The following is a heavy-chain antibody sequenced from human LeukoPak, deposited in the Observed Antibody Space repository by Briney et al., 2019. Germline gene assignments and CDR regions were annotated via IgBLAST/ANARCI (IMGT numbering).Heavy chain of an antibody. J-gene: IGHJ4*02. V-gene: IGHV3-21*01. D-gene: IGHD2-2*01. CDR2: ISSSSYI. CDR3: ARDWAYCSSTSCYSDY. CDR1: GFTFSSYS. Sequence: PGGSLRLSCAASGFTFSSYSMNWVRQAPGKGLEWVSSISSSSYIYYADSVKGRFTISRDNAKNSLYLQMNSLRAEDTAVYYCARDWAYCSSTSCYSDYWGQGTLVTVSS.